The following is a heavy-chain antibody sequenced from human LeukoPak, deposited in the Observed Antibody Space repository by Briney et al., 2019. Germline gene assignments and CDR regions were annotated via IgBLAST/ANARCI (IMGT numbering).Heavy chain of an antibody. D-gene: IGHD2-2*02. Sequence: SVKVSCKASGYTFTSYDINWVRQAPGQGLEWMGGIIPIFGTANYAQKFQGRVTITADESTSTAYMELSSLRSEDTAVYYCARVVVPAAIVPHFDYWGQGTLVTVSS. CDR3: ARVVVPAAIVPHFDY. CDR1: GYTFTSYD. CDR2: IIPIFGTA. V-gene: IGHV1-69*13. J-gene: IGHJ4*02.